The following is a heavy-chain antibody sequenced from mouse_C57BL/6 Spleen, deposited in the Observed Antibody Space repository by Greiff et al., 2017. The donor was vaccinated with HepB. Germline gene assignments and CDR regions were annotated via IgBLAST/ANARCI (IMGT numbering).Heavy chain of an antibody. V-gene: IGHV1-64*01. CDR3: ARRYYYGSSYSYFDY. J-gene: IGHJ2*01. CDR2: IHPNSGST. D-gene: IGHD1-1*01. Sequence: QVQLQQPGAELVKPGASVKLSCKASGYTFTSYWMHWVKQRPGQGLEWIGMIHPNSGSTNYNEKFKSKATLTVDKSSSTAYMQLSSLTFEDSAVYYCARRYYYGSSYSYFDYWGQGTTLTVSS. CDR1: GYTFTSYW.